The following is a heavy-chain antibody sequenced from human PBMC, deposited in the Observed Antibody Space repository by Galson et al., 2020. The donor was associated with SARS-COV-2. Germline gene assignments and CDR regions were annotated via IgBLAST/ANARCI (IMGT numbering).Heavy chain of an antibody. Sequence: SETLSPRCAVYGGSFSGHYWSWIRQSPGNGLEWIGEIPPRGSVHYTPSLQSRVTISADTSKNQFSLDLGSVTAADTAIYYCARGLLQTTMVIVVYTSASFYFDTWGQGTLVSVAS. D-gene: IGHD3-22*01. CDR2: IPPRGSV. CDR3: ARGLLQTTMVIVVYTSASFYFDT. V-gene: IGHV4-34*01. J-gene: IGHJ4*02. CDR1: GGSFSGHY.